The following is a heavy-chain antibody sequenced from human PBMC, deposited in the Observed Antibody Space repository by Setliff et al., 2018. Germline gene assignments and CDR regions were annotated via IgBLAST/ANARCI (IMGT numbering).Heavy chain of an antibody. J-gene: IGHJ3*01. Sequence: SETLSLTCSVSGGSISSCSWGWIRQPPGKGLEWIGFFYYDGRTNYNPSLKSRVTISEDTSKNQFSLKVTSVTAADTAMYYCAREVGISGYYGRPSHYSFDLWGQGKMVTVSS. CDR3: AREVGISGYYGRPSHYSFDL. CDR1: GGSISSCS. D-gene: IGHD3-22*01. V-gene: IGHV4-59*01. CDR2: FYYDGRT.